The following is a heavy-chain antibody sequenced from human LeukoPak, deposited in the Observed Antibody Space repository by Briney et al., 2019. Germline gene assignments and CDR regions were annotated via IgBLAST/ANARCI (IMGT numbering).Heavy chain of an antibody. CDR3: ARDTFQPGLIDS. CDR1: GFTFSLYA. J-gene: IGHJ4*02. CDR2: INDDSSDI. V-gene: IGHV3-21*05. Sequence: GGSLRLSCAASGFTFSLYAMKWVRQAPGKGLEWVSYINDDSSDIHYAGSVRGRFTIFRDDDRKTLYLQLSSLRVEDTAVYYCARDTFQPGLIDSWGQGTLVTVSS. D-gene: IGHD2-2*01.